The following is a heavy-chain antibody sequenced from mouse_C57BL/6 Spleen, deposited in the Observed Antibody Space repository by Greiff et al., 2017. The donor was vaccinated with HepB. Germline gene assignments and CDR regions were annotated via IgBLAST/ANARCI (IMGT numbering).Heavy chain of an antibody. J-gene: IGHJ2*01. CDR3: ASYDYDPY. Sequence: VKLQESGPELVKPGASVKISCKASGYAFSSSWMNWVKQRPGKGLEWIGRIYPGDGDTNYNGKFKGKATLTADKSSSTAYMQLSSLTSEDSAVYFCASYDYDPYWGQGTTLTVSS. CDR2: IYPGDGDT. V-gene: IGHV1-82*01. D-gene: IGHD2-4*01. CDR1: GYAFSSSW.